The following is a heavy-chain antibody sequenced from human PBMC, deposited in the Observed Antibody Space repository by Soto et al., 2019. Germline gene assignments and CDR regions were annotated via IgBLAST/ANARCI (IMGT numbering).Heavy chain of an antibody. CDR3: ARGKGVAVAGTDYGMDV. J-gene: IGHJ6*04. CDR2: IDPSDSYT. CDR1: GYSFTSYW. D-gene: IGHD6-19*01. Sequence: PGESLKISCKGSGYSFTSYWISWVRQMPGKGLEWMGRIDPSDSYTNYSPSFQGHVTISADKSISTAYLQWSSLKASDTAMYYCARGKGVAVAGTDYGMDVWGKGTTVTVSS. V-gene: IGHV5-10-1*01.